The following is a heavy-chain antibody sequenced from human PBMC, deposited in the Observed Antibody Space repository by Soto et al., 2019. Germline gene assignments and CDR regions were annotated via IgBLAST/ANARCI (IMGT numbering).Heavy chain of an antibody. Sequence: QVQLVQSGAEVKKPGSSVKVSCKASGGTFSSYTISWVRQAPGQGLEWMGRIIPILGIANYAQKFQGRVTXTXXKSTSTAYMELSSLRSEDTAVYSCARSTGNSPGDYWGQGTLVTVSS. CDR3: ARSTGNSPGDY. CDR2: IIPILGIA. J-gene: IGHJ4*02. CDR1: GGTFSSYT. D-gene: IGHD1-7*01. V-gene: IGHV1-69*02.